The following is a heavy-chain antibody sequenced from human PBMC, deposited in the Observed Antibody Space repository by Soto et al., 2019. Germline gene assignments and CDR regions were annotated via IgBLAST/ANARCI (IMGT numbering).Heavy chain of an antibody. D-gene: IGHD6-13*01. CDR2: MNPSRGGT. CDR1: GYTFTGYY. J-gene: IGHJ6*02. V-gene: IGHV1-2*02. CDR3: AKSSSSWYDGDYYYGMDV. Sequence: APVKVSCSAAGYTFTGYYMPWVRQAPGQGLEWVGGMNPSRGGTNYRQKFRGRGSMTRDTSISTVYMELSRLRSDDTAVYYCAKSSSSWYDGDYYYGMDVWGQGTTGTVSS.